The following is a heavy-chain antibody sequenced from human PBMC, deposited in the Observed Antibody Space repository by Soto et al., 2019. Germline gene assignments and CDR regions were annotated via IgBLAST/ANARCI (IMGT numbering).Heavy chain of an antibody. D-gene: IGHD3-10*01. Sequence: QVQLVESGGGVVQPGRSLRLSCAASGFTFSSYAMHWVRQAPGKGLEWVAVISYDGSNKYYADSVKGRFTISRDNSKNTLYLQMNSLRAEDTAVYYCAREEPSGEGVYDCWGQGTLVTVSS. V-gene: IGHV3-30-3*01. CDR3: AREEPSGEGVYDC. CDR1: GFTFSSYA. J-gene: IGHJ4*02. CDR2: ISYDGSNK.